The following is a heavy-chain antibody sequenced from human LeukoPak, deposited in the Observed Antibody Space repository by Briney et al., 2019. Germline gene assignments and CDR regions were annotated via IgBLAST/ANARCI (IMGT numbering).Heavy chain of an antibody. CDR3: ARAKPKNMVRGLIMRRESRYYFDY. CDR2: ISSSSSTI. J-gene: IGHJ4*02. Sequence: GGSLRLSCAASGFTFSSYSMNWVRQAPGKGLEWVSHISSSSSTIYYADSVKGRFTISRDNSKSTLYIQMNSLRAEDTAVYYCARAKPKNMVRGLIMRRESRYYFDYWGQGTLVTVSS. D-gene: IGHD3-10*01. V-gene: IGHV3-48*01. CDR1: GFTFSSYS.